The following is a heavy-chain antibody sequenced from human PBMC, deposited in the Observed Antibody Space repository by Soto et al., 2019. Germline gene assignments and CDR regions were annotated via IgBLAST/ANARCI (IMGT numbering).Heavy chain of an antibody. CDR3: GRDVRAVAGTSVWDYYYYGMDV. V-gene: IGHV1-2*04. CDR1: GYTFTGYY. CDR2: INPNSGGT. Sequence: ASVKVSCKASGYTFTGYYMNWVRQAPGQGLEWMGWINPNSGGTNYAQKFQGWVTMTRDTSISSAYMELSRLRSDDTAVYYCGRDVRAVAGTSVWDYYYYGMDVWGQGTTVTVSS. J-gene: IGHJ6*02. D-gene: IGHD6-19*01.